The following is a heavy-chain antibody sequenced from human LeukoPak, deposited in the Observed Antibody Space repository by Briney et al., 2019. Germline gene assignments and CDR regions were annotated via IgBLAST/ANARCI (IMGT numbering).Heavy chain of an antibody. Sequence: GASVKVSCKASGGTFSSYAISWVRQAPGQGLEWMGRIIPIFGIANYAQKFQGRVTITADKSTSTAYMELSSLRSEDTAVYYCARSYYDSSGPEGHWGQGTLVTVSS. CDR3: ARSYYDSSGPEGH. CDR2: IIPIFGIA. D-gene: IGHD3-22*01. V-gene: IGHV1-69*04. J-gene: IGHJ4*02. CDR1: GGTFSSYA.